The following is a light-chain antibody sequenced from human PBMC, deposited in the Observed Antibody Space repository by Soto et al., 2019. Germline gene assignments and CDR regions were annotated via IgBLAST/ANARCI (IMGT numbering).Light chain of an antibody. CDR2: DAS. J-gene: IGKJ5*01. Sequence: EIVLTQSPGTLSLSPCERATLSCRASQSLTNSFIAWYQQKPGQAPRLLIYDASNRATGIPARFSGSGSGTDFTLTISSLEPEDFAVYYCQQRSSFGQGTRLEIK. CDR3: QQRSS. V-gene: IGKV3-11*01. CDR1: QSLTNSF.